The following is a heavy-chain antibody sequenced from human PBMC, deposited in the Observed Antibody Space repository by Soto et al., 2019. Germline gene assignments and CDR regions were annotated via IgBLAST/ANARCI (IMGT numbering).Heavy chain of an antibody. J-gene: IGHJ3*02. CDR1: GGSISSYY. Sequence: SETLSLTCTVSGGSISSYYWSWIRQPPGKGLEWIGYIYYSGSTNYNPSLKSRVTISVDTSKNQFSLKLSSVTAADTAVYYCARYFDFWSGYDAFDIWGQGTMVTVSS. CDR2: IYYSGST. V-gene: IGHV4-59*01. CDR3: ARYFDFWSGYDAFDI. D-gene: IGHD3-3*01.